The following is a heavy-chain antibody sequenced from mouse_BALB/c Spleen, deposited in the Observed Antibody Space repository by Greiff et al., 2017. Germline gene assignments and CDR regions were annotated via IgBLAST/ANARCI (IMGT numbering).Heavy chain of an antibody. V-gene: IGHV3-2*02. D-gene: IGHD4-1*01. J-gene: IGHJ2*01. Sequence: VQLKESGPGLVKPSQSLSLTCTVTGYSITSDYAWNWIRQFPGNKLEWMGYISYSGSTSYNPSLKSRISITRDTSKNQFFLQLNSVTTEDTATYDCARSWDGSYFDYWGQGTTLTVSS. CDR1: GYSITSDYA. CDR3: ARSWDGSYFDY. CDR2: ISYSGST.